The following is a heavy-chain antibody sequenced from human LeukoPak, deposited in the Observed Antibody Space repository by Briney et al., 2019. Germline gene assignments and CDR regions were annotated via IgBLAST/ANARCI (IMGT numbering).Heavy chain of an antibody. Sequence: PSETLSLTCTVSGGSISSGGYYWSWIRQPPGKGLEWIGRIYTSGSTKYNPSLKSRVTISLDTSKNQFSLKLSSVAAADTAVYYCARGTYSGSSYYYYIHVWGKGTTVTVSS. CDR2: IYTSGST. CDR3: ARGTYSGSSYYYYIHV. V-gene: IGHV4-61*02. CDR1: GGSISSGGYY. D-gene: IGHD6-19*01. J-gene: IGHJ6*03.